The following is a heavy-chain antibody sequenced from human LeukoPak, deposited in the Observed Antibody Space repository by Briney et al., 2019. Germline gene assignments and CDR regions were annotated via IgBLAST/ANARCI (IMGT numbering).Heavy chain of an antibody. V-gene: IGHV3-23*01. CDR2: ISGSGGST. D-gene: IGHD2-15*01. CDR3: AKDRRLGGSSSYYFDY. J-gene: IGHJ4*02. CDR1: GFTFSSYA. Sequence: PGGSLRLSCAASGFTFSSYAMSWVRQAPGKGLEWVSAISGSGGSTYSADSVKGRFTISRDNSKNTLYLQMNSLRAEDTAVYYCAKDRRLGGSSSYYFDYWGQGTLVTVSS.